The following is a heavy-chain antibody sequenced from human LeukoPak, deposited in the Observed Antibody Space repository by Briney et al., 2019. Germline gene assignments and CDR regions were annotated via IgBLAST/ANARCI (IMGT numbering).Heavy chain of an antibody. J-gene: IGHJ4*02. Sequence: ASVKVSCKASGGTFSSYAISWVRQAPGQGLEWMGGIIPIFGTANYAQKFQGRVTITTDESTSTAYMELSSLRSEDTAVYYCAREASEAARSLGYWGQGTLVNVSS. CDR3: AREASEAARSLGY. D-gene: IGHD6-6*01. CDR2: IIPIFGTA. CDR1: GGTFSSYA. V-gene: IGHV1-69*05.